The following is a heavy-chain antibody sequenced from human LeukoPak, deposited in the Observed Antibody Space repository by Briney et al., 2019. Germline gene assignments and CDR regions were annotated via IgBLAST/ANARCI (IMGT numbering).Heavy chain of an antibody. CDR3: AKLVDMIVVVITPNFDY. V-gene: IGHV3-23*01. CDR1: GFTFSSYA. CDR2: ISGSGGST. Sequence: GVSLRLSCAASGFTFSSYAMSWVRQAPGKGLEWVSAISGSGGSTYYADSVKGRFTISRDNSKNTLYLQMNSLRAEDTAVYYCAKLVDMIVVVITPNFDYWGQGTLVTVSS. J-gene: IGHJ4*02. D-gene: IGHD3-22*01.